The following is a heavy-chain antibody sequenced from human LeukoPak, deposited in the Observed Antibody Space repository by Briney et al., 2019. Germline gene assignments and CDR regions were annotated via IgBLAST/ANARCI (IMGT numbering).Heavy chain of an antibody. J-gene: IGHJ6*02. CDR1: GYTFTGYY. V-gene: IGHV1-2*02. CDR2: INPNSGGT. D-gene: IGHD2-2*02. CDR3: AKEVVSAAIHGGGYYYYGMDV. Sequence: ASVKVSCKASGYTFTGYYMHWVRQAPGQGLEWMGWINPNSGGTNYAQKFQGRVTMTRDTSISTAYMELSRLRSDDTAVYYCAKEVVSAAIHGGGYYYYGMDVWGQGTTVTVSS.